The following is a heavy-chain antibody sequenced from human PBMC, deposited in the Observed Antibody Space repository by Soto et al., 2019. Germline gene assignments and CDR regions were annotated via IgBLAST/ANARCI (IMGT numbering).Heavy chain of an antibody. J-gene: IGHJ4*02. CDR3: AKDETKGFLWSYYFDY. V-gene: IGHV3-43*01. D-gene: IGHD3-10*01. CDR1: GFTFDDYT. Sequence: GSLRLSCAASGFTFDDYTMHWVRQAPGKGLEWVSLISWDGGSTYYADSVKGRFTISRDNSKNSLYLQMNSLRTEDTALYYCAKDETKGFLWSYYFDYWGQGTLVTVSS. CDR2: ISWDGGST.